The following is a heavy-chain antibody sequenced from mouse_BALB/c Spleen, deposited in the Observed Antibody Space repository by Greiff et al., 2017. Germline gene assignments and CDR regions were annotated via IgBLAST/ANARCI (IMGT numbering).Heavy chain of an antibody. Sequence: DVKLQESGGGLVKPGGSLKLSCAASGFTFSSYAMSWVRQTPEKRLEWVASISSGGSTYYPDSVKGRFTISRDNARNILYLQMSSLRSEDTAMYYCASGITTVVAPYAMDYWGQGTSVTVSS. CDR1: GFTFSSYA. CDR3: ASGITTVVAPYAMDY. CDR2: ISSGGST. J-gene: IGHJ4*01. D-gene: IGHD1-1*01. V-gene: IGHV5-6-5*01.